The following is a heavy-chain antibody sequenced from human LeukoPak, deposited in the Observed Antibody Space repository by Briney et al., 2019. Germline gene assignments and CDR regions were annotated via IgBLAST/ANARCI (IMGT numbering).Heavy chain of an antibody. CDR1: GYTLTELS. CDR3: ATPAELVVVNAFDY. CDR2: FDPEDGET. Sequence: ASVKVSLKVSGYTLTELSMHWVRQAPGKGLEWMGGFDPEDGETIYAQKFQGRVTMTEDTSTDTAYLELSSLRSEDTAVYYCATPAELVVVNAFDYWGQGTLVTVSS. D-gene: IGHD3-22*01. J-gene: IGHJ4*01. V-gene: IGHV1-24*01.